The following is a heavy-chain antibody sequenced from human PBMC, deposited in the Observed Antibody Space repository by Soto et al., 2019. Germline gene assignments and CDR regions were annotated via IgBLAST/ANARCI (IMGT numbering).Heavy chain of an antibody. J-gene: IGHJ6*02. Sequence: SETLSLTCSVSGDSISRNGYFWTWIRQHQGKGLEWIGYIYYDGRSYYTPSLKSRVILSVDTSKNQFSLNLTAVTAADTAVYYCARGTMLRGPGYYYAMDVWGQGTTVTSP. D-gene: IGHD3-10*01. CDR3: ARGTMLRGPGYYYAMDV. CDR2: IYYDGRS. V-gene: IGHV4-31*03. CDR1: GDSISRNGYF.